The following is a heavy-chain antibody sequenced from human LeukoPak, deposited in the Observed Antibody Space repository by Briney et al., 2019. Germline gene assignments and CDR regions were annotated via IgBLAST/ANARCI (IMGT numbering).Heavy chain of an antibody. D-gene: IGHD4-17*01. CDR2: IYTSGST. J-gene: IGHJ4*02. Sequence: PSETLSLTCTVAGGSFSIYYWSWIRQPAGKGLEYIGRIYTSGSTNYNPSLKSRVTISVDTSNNQFSLKLSSVTAADTAVYSCARIPTVTFFDYWGQGTLVTVSS. CDR1: GGSFSIYY. V-gene: IGHV4-4*07. CDR3: ARIPTVTFFDY.